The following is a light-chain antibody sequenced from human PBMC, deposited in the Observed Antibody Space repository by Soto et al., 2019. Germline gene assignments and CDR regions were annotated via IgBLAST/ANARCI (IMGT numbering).Light chain of an antibody. Sequence: QSALTQPASVSGSPGQSITISCTGTSSDVGGYNYVSWYQQHPGKAPKRMIYDVSNRPSGVSNRFSGSKSGNTASLTISGLQAEDEADYYCSSYTRSSLYVFGTGTKLTVL. V-gene: IGLV2-14*01. CDR1: SSDVGGYNY. J-gene: IGLJ1*01. CDR2: DVS. CDR3: SSYTRSSLYV.